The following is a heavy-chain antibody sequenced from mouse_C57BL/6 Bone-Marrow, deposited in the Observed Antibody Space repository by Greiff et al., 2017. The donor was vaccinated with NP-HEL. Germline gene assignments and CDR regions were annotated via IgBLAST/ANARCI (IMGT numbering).Heavy chain of an antibody. J-gene: IGHJ4*01. CDR3: ARCGYHCAMDY. V-gene: IGHV1-81*01. D-gene: IGHD2-14*01. Sequence: VQLVESGAELARPGASVKLSCKASGYTFTSYGISWVKQRTGQGLEWIGEIYPRSGNTYYNEKFKGKATLTADKSSSTAYMELRSLTSEDSAVYFCARCGYHCAMDYWGQGTSVTVSA. CDR2: IYPRSGNT. CDR1: GYTFTSYG.